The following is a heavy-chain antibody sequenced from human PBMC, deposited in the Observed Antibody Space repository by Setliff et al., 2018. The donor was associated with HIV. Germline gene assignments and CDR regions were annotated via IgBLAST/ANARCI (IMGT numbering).Heavy chain of an antibody. D-gene: IGHD3-9*01. CDR1: GFSFASAW. V-gene: IGHV3-15*01. CDR3: TTGVLPQHYDIVGGDY. J-gene: IGHJ4*02. CDR2: IREEAHGGET. Sequence: PGGSLRLSCAASGFSFASAWMNWVRRAPGKGLEWVARIREEAHGGETEYAAALRGRFTISRDDSKNTLYLQLNNLETEDTAVYYCTTGVLPQHYDIVGGDYWGRGTLVTVSS.